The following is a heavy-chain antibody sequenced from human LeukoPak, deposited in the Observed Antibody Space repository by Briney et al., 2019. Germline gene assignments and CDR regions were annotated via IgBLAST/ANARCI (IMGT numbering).Heavy chain of an antibody. CDR3: ARDQSLYCGGDCKRWGNYYYYYMDV. CDR2: IYYSGST. V-gene: IGHV4-39*07. CDR1: GGSISSSSYY. D-gene: IGHD2-21*02. J-gene: IGHJ6*03. Sequence: KTSETLSLTCTVSGGSISSSSYYWGWIRQPPGKGLEWIGSIYYSGSTYYNPSLKSRVTISVDTSKNQFSLKLSSVTAADTAVYYCARDQSLYCGGDCKRWGNYYYYYMDVWGKGTTVTISS.